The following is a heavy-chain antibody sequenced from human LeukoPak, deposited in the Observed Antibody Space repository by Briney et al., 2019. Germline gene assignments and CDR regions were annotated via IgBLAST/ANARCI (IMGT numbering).Heavy chain of an antibody. J-gene: IGHJ3*02. CDR2: ISAYNGNT. CDR1: GYTFTSYG. V-gene: IGHV1-18*01. CDR3: ARDRPYYYDSSGYIPDAFGI. Sequence: GASVKVSCKASGYTFTSYGISWMRQAPGQGLEWMGWISAYNGNTNYAQKLQGRVTMTTDTSTNTAYMELRSLRSDDTAVYYCARDRPYYYDSSGYIPDAFGIWGQGTRITVSS. D-gene: IGHD3-22*01.